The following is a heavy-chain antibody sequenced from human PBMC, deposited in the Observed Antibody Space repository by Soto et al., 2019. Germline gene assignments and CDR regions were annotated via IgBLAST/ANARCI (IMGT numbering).Heavy chain of an antibody. CDR3: AKETLEGLDY. CDR1: GFTFSSYG. CDR2: ISYDGSNK. Sequence: VQLVESGGGVVQPGRSLRLSCAASGFTFSSYGMHWVRQAPGKGLEWVAVISYDGSNKYYADSVKGRFTISRDNSKNTLYLQMNSLRAEDTAVYYCAKETLEGLDYWGQGTLVTVSS. V-gene: IGHV3-30*18. D-gene: IGHD1-1*01. J-gene: IGHJ4*02.